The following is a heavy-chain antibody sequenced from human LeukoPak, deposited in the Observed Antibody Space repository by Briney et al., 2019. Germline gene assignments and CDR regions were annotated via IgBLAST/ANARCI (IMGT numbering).Heavy chain of an antibody. V-gene: IGHV6-1*01. CDR3: ARGPQLVDYYYVDV. J-gene: IGHJ6*03. Sequence: SQTLSLTCAIPQYSVSSNSAAWNWIRQSPSRGLEWLGRTYYRSKWYYDYAVSVKSRITINPDTSKNQFSLQLNPVTPEDTAVYYCARGPQLVDYYYVDVWGKGTTVTVSS. CDR2: TYYRSKWYY. CDR1: QYSVSSNSAA. D-gene: IGHD6-13*01.